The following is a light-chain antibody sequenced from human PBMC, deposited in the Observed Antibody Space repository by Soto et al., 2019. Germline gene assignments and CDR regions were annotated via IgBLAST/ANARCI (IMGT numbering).Light chain of an antibody. V-gene: IGKV3-15*01. CDR2: GAS. J-gene: IGKJ1*01. CDR3: LEYNNWVQT. CDR1: QSVRSN. Sequence: EVFMTQSPATLSVSPVEISTLSCMASQSVRSNLAWYQQKPGQATRILIYGASNRDTGIPDRFSGSGSGTEFTLTISSLKSEDFAVYYCLEYNNWVQTFGQGTKVDIK.